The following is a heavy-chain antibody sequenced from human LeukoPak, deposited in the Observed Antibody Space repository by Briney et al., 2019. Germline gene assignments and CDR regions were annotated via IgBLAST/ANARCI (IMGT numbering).Heavy chain of an antibody. Sequence: GGSLRLSCVVSGFTFTSSAMSWVRQAPGKGLEWVSAISGRSGTTYYADSVKGRFTISRDNSKNTLYLQMNSLRAEDTAVYYCAKDYYDSSGYGSYWYFDLWGRGTLVTVSS. CDR2: ISGRSGTT. CDR1: GFTFTSSA. J-gene: IGHJ2*01. CDR3: AKDYYDSSGYGSYWYFDL. V-gene: IGHV3-23*01. D-gene: IGHD3-22*01.